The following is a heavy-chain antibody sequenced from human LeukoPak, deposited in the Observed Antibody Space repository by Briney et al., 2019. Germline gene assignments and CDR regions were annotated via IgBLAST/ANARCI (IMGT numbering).Heavy chain of an antibody. Sequence: GGSLRLSCAASGFTFSSYAMSWVRQAPGKGLEWVSAISGSGGSTYYADSVKGRFTISRDNSKNTLYLQMNSLRAEDTAIYYCAKDRRLPWDYFDSWGQGTLVTVSS. CDR2: ISGSGGST. CDR1: GFTFSSYA. J-gene: IGHJ4*02. D-gene: IGHD5-12*01. V-gene: IGHV3-23*01. CDR3: AKDRRLPWDYFDS.